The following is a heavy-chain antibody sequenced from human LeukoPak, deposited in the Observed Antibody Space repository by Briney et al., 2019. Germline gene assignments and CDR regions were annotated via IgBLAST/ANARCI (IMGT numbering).Heavy chain of an antibody. CDR2: IKQDGSEK. V-gene: IGHV3-7*01. D-gene: IGHD2-15*01. Sequence: PGGSLRLSCAASGFTFSSYWMSWVRQAPGKGLEWVANIKQDGSEKYNVDSVKGRFTISKNNAKKSSHLQMNSMRAEDTAVYSCARRGSKYYYYMDVWDKGTTVTVSS. J-gene: IGHJ6*03. CDR1: GFTFSSYW. CDR3: ARRGSKYYYYMDV.